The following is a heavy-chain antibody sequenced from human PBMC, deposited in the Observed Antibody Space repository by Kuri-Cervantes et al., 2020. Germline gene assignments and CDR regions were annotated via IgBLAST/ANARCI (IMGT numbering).Heavy chain of an antibody. Sequence: ASVKVSCRASGYTFTSYGISWVRQAPGQGLEWMGWINPNSGGTNYAQKFQGWVTMTRDTSISTAHMELSRLRSDDTAVYYCAREGYSSSWYSALHFDYWGQGTLVTVSS. V-gene: IGHV1-2*04. J-gene: IGHJ4*02. CDR2: INPNSGGT. D-gene: IGHD6-13*01. CDR3: AREGYSSSWYSALHFDY. CDR1: GYTFTSYG.